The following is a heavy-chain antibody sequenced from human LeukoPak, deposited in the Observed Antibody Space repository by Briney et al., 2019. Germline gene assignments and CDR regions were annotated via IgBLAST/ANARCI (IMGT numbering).Heavy chain of an antibody. J-gene: IGHJ3*02. CDR3: ARARKQQLYFDAFDI. CDR2: IYYSGST. V-gene: IGHV4-39*02. CDR1: GGSISSSSYY. D-gene: IGHD6-13*01. Sequence: SETLSLTCTVSGGSISSSSYYWGWIRQPPGKGLEWIGSIYYSGSTYYNPSLKSRITISVDTSKNHFSLKLSSVTAADTAVYYCARARKQQLYFDAFDIWGQGTMVTVSS.